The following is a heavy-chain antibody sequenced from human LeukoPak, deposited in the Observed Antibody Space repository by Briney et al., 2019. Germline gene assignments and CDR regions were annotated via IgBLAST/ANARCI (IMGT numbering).Heavy chain of an antibody. CDR3: TRGEAYDSSGYYHSY. Sequence: PGGSLRLSCAASGFTFGIYEMNWVRQAPGKGLEWVSYISNSGSTIYHADSVKGRFTISRDNAKNSLYLQMNSLRAEDTAVYYCTRGEAYDSSGYYHSYWGQGTLVTVSS. V-gene: IGHV3-48*03. CDR2: ISNSGSTI. CDR1: GFTFGIYE. J-gene: IGHJ4*02. D-gene: IGHD3-22*01.